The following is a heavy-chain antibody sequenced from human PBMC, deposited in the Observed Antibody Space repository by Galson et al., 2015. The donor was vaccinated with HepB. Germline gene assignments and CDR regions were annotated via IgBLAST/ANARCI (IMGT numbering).Heavy chain of an antibody. CDR3: TTDLPGGQWLAPYYYYGMDV. Sequence: SLRLSCAASGFTFSNAWMNWVRQAPGKGLEWVGRIKSKTDGGTTDYAAPVKGRFTISRDDSKNTLYLQMNSLKTEDTAVYYCTTDLPGGQWLAPYYYYGMDVWGQGTTVTVSS. V-gene: IGHV3-15*07. CDR2: IKSKTDGGTT. J-gene: IGHJ6*02. CDR1: GFTFSNAW. D-gene: IGHD6-19*01.